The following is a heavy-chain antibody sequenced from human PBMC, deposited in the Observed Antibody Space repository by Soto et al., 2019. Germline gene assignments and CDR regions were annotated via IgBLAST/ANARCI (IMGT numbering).Heavy chain of an antibody. CDR2: IYYSGST. CDR1: GGSISSSSYY. V-gene: IGHV4-39*01. D-gene: IGHD3-10*01. Sequence: SETLSLTCTVSGGSISSSSYYWGWIRQPPGKGLEWIGSIYYSGSTYYNPSLKSRVTISVDTSKNQFSLKLSSVTAADTAVYYCARHLWFGGDSTHFDYWGQGTLVTVSS. CDR3: ARHLWFGGDSTHFDY. J-gene: IGHJ4*02.